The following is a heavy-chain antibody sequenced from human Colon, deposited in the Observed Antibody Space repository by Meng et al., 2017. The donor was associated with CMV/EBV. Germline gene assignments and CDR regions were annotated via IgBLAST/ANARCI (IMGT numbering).Heavy chain of an antibody. CDR1: GFSVSAFS. V-gene: IGHV3-48*04. D-gene: IGHD3-22*01. CDR2: IGLGNEV. Sequence: GESLKISCAASGFSVSAFSMNWVRQAPGKGPEWIAHIGLGNEVVYGDSVRGRLIISRDNDKNLLFLQMSSLRVEDTAVYYCARMYYDSSGYYYEGQHYGMDVWGQGTTVTVSS. CDR3: ARMYYDSSGYYYEGQHYGMDV. J-gene: IGHJ6*02.